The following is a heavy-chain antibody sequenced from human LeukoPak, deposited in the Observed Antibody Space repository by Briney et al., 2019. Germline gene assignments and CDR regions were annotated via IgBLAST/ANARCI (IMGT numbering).Heavy chain of an antibody. Sequence: GGSLRLSCAASGFTFSSYAMSWVRQAPGKGLEWVSGISWNSDSIGYADSVKGRFTISRDNAKNSLYLQMNSLRVEDTAFYYCTKDIEENIAARSGMDVWGLGITVTVSS. CDR2: ISWNSDSI. D-gene: IGHD6-13*01. CDR1: GFTFSSYA. V-gene: IGHV3-9*01. CDR3: TKDIEENIAARSGMDV. J-gene: IGHJ6*02.